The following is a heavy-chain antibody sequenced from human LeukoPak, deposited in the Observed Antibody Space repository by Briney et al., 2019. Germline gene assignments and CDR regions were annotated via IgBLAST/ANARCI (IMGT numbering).Heavy chain of an antibody. CDR1: GFTFDDYG. J-gene: IGHJ5*02. D-gene: IGHD3-3*01. CDR3: ARDWRVAASTGFDP. CDR2: INWNGGST. Sequence: GGSLRLSCAASGFTFDDYGMSWVRQAPGKGLEWVSGINWNGGSTGYADSVKGRFTISRDNAKNSLYLQMNSLRAEDTALYYCARDWRVAASTGFDPWGQGTLVTVSS. V-gene: IGHV3-20*04.